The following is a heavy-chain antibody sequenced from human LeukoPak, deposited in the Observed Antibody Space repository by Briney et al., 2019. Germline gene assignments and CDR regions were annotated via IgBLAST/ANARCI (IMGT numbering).Heavy chain of an antibody. Sequence: SETLSLTCAVYGGSFSGYYWSWIRQPPGKGLEWIGEINHSGSTNYNPSLKSRVTISVDTSKNQFSLKLSSVTAADTAVYYCARPLFRIRSFDYWGQGTLVTVSS. J-gene: IGHJ4*02. D-gene: IGHD1-14*01. CDR3: ARPLFRIRSFDY. CDR2: INHSGST. CDR1: GGSFSGYY. V-gene: IGHV4-34*01.